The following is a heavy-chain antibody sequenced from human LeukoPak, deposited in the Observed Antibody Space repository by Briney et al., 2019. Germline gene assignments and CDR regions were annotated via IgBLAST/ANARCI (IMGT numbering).Heavy chain of an antibody. Sequence: SETLSLTCTVSGGSISSYYWSWIRQPPGKGLEWIGYIYYSVSTNYNPSLKSRVTISVDTSKNQFSLKLSSVTAADTAVYYCARNYYDSSGYYDWLDPWGQGTLVTVSS. J-gene: IGHJ5*02. CDR3: ARNYYDSSGYYDWLDP. V-gene: IGHV4-59*01. CDR1: GGSISSYY. CDR2: IYYSVST. D-gene: IGHD3-22*01.